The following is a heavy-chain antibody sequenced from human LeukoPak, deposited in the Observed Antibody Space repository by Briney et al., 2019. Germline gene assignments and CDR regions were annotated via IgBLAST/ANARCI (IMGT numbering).Heavy chain of an antibody. CDR3: AKVRAGSSSLFDY. V-gene: IGHV3-30*18. CDR2: ISYDGSNK. J-gene: IGHJ4*02. D-gene: IGHD6-19*01. Sequence: PGGSLRLSCAASGFTFSSYGMHWVRQAPGKGLEWVAVISYDGSNKYYADSVKGRFTISRDNSENTLYLQMNSLRAEDTAVYYCAKVRAGSSSLFDYWGQGTLVTVSS. CDR1: GFTFSSYG.